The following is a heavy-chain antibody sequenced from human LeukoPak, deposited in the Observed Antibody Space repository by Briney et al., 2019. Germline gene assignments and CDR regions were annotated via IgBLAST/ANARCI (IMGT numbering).Heavy chain of an antibody. D-gene: IGHD5-18*01. V-gene: IGHV1-2*02. CDR2: INPKSGAT. Sequence: ASVRVSCKASGYSFSDFYIHWVRQAPGQGREWMGWINPKSGATTYAERFRGRVTLTRDPSFNTVYLELTSLYSDDTGVFYCARDYRDGYNRRDAFDIWGQGTTLIVSS. CDR1: GYSFSDFY. J-gene: IGHJ3*02. CDR3: ARDYRDGYNRRDAFDI.